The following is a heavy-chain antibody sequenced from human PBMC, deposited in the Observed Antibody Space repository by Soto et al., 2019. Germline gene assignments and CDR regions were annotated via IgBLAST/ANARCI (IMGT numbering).Heavy chain of an antibody. CDR2: ISYDGSNK. CDR3: AKDRDNWFDP. CDR1: GFTFSSYG. V-gene: IGHV3-30*18. D-gene: IGHD3-10*01. J-gene: IGHJ5*02. Sequence: QVQLVESGGGVVQPGRSLRLSCAASGFTFSSYGMHWVRQAPGKGLEWVAVISYDGSNKYYADAVKGRFTISRDNSKNTLYLQMNSLRAEDTAVSYCAKDRDNWFDPWGQGTLVTVSS.